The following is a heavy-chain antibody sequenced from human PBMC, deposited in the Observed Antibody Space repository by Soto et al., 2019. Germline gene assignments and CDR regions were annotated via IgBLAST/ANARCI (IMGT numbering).Heavy chain of an antibody. CDR2: INHSGST. D-gene: IGHD3-10*01. J-gene: IGHJ4*02. Sequence: PSETLSLTCAVYGGSFSGYYWSWIRQPPGKGLEWIGQINHSGSTEYNPSLKSRVTISVETSKNQFSLKLSSVTAADTAIYYCARTIASGSGSYALPHFDYWGQGTLVTVSS. CDR1: GGSFSGYY. CDR3: ARTIASGSGSYALPHFDY. V-gene: IGHV4-34*01.